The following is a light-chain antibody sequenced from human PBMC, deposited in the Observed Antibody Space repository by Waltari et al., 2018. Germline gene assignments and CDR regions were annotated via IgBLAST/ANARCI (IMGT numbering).Light chain of an antibody. CDR1: QRISSY. Sequence: DIQMTQSPSSLSASVEELVDITCRASQRISSYLNWYQMKPGRAPELLIYAASSLQSGVPSRFSGSGSGTEFTLTISSLQPDDFATYYCQQTYSLFTFGPGTKVDFK. J-gene: IGKJ3*01. CDR2: AAS. CDR3: QQTYSLFT. V-gene: IGKV1-39*01.